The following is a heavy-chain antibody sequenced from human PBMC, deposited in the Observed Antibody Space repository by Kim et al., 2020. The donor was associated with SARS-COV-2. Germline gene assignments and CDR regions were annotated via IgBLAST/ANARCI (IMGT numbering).Heavy chain of an antibody. CDR1: GFTFSSYA. V-gene: IGHV3-30-3*01. J-gene: IGHJ4*02. D-gene: IGHD3-10*01. CDR2: ISYDGSNK. Sequence: GGSLRLSCAASGFTFSSYAMHWVRQAPGKGLEWVAVISYDGSNKYYADSVKGRFTISRDNSKNTLYLQMNSLRAEDTAVYYCARALSDYWCQGTLFTFSS. CDR3: ARALSDY.